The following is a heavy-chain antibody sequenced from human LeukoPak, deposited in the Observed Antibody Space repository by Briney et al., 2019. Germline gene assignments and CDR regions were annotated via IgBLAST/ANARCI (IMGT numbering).Heavy chain of an antibody. J-gene: IGHJ4*02. V-gene: IGHV4-39*01. CDR1: GGSISSSSYY. CDR3: ARQGLRLRGYLDY. CDR2: IYYSGST. D-gene: IGHD6-25*01. Sequence: PSETLSLTCTVSGGSISSSSYYWGWIRQPPGKGLEWLGSIYYSGSTYYNPSLKSRVTISVDTSKNQFSLKLSSVTAADTAVYYCARQGLRLRGYLDYWGQGTLVTVSS.